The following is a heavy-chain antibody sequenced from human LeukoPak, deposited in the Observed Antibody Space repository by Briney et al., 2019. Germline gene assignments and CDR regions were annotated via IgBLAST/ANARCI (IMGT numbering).Heavy chain of an antibody. Sequence: PGGSVRLSCAASGFTFSSYAMAWVRQAPGKGLEWVSAITGGDANTFYANSVKGRFAISRDNSKNTLYLQMSSLRAEDTAVYYCGRDPNGDYIGAFEIWGQGTMVTVSS. J-gene: IGHJ3*02. CDR2: ITGGDANT. CDR1: GFTFSSYA. CDR3: GRDPNGDYIGAFEI. V-gene: IGHV3-23*01. D-gene: IGHD4-17*01.